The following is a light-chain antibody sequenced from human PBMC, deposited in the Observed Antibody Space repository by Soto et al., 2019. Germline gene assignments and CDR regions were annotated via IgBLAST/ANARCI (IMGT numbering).Light chain of an antibody. J-gene: IGKJ1*01. CDR1: PSLLHSNGYNY. V-gene: IGKV2-28*01. CDR2: LGS. CDR3: MQPLQSWT. Sequence: DIVMTQSPLSLPVTPGKPAAISCRSSPSLLHSNGYNYLDWYLQKPGQSPQLLIYLGSNRASGGPDRFSGSGSGTDFTLKISRVEAEDVGVYYCMQPLQSWTFGQGTKVEIK.